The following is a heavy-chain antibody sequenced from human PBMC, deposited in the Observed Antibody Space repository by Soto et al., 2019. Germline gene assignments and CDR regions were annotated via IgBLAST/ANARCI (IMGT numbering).Heavy chain of an antibody. J-gene: IGHJ3*02. V-gene: IGHV5-51*01. CDR2: IYPGDSDT. Sequence: GESLKISCKGSGYSFTSYWIGWVRQMPGKGLEWMGIIYPGDSDTRYSPSFQGQVTISADKSISTAYLQWSSLKASDTAMYYCARRLGFRSTLGAFDIWGQGTMVTVSS. D-gene: IGHD3-9*01. CDR3: ARRLGFRSTLGAFDI. CDR1: GYSFTSYW.